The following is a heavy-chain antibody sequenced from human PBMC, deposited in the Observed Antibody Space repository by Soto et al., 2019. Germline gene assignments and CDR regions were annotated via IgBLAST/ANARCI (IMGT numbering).Heavy chain of an antibody. CDR3: AREGEKDDILTGSFDY. J-gene: IGHJ4*02. Sequence: PSETLSLTCTVSGGSISSYYWSWIRQPPGKGLEWIGYIYYSGSTNYNPSLKSRVTISVDTSKNQFSLKLSSVTAADTAVYYCAREGEKDDILTGSFDYWGQGTLVTVSS. CDR2: IYYSGST. V-gene: IGHV4-59*01. CDR1: GGSISSYY. D-gene: IGHD3-9*01.